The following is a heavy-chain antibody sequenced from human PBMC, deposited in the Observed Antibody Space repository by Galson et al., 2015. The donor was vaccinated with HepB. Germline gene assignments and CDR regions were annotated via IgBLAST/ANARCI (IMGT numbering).Heavy chain of an antibody. CDR1: GGTFSSYA. Sequence: SVKVSCKASGGTFSSYAISWVRQAPGQGLEWMGGIIPIFGTANYAQKFQGRVTITADKSTSTAYMELSSLRSEDTAVYYCATTTVTTDYYYYYGMDVWGQGTTVTVSS. D-gene: IGHD4-17*01. CDR3: ATTTVTTDYYYYYGMDV. J-gene: IGHJ6*02. V-gene: IGHV1-69*06. CDR2: IIPIFGTA.